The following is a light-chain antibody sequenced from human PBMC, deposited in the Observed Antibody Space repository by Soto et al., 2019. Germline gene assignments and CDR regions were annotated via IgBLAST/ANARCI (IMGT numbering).Light chain of an antibody. V-gene: IGKV1-39*01. CDR1: QSISTY. CDR2: GAS. CDR3: QQSYSTPWT. Sequence: DIQMTQSPSSLSASVGDRVTITYRTSQSISTYLNWYQQKPGKAPNLLIYGASSLQSGVPSRFSGSGSGTDFTLTISSLQPEDFATYYCQQSYSTPWTFGQGTRVEIK. J-gene: IGKJ1*01.